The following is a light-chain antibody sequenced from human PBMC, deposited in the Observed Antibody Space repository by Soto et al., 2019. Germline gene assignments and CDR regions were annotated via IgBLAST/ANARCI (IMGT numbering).Light chain of an antibody. J-gene: IGKJ4*01. Sequence: EIVMTQSPATLSVSPGERATLSCRASQTVSSNLAWYQQKPGQAPRLLIYDTSTRATGIPARFSGSGSGTEFTLTISSLQSEDFAVYYCQQYNNWPPLTFGGGTKVDI. V-gene: IGKV3-15*01. CDR3: QQYNNWPPLT. CDR1: QTVSSN. CDR2: DTS.